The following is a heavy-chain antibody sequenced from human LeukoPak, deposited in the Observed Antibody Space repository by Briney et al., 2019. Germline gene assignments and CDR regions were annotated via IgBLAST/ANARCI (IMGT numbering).Heavy chain of an antibody. CDR2: VNLKSGYT. CDR1: GYTFTRFD. CDR3: AREAHDAFDI. J-gene: IGHJ3*02. V-gene: IGHV1-8*01. Sequence: ASVKVSCKASGYTFTRFDINWVRQATGQGLEWMGWVNLKSGYTGYAQKFQGRVTMTRNTSISTAYMELSSLRSEDTAVYYCAREAHDAFDIWGQGTMVTVSS.